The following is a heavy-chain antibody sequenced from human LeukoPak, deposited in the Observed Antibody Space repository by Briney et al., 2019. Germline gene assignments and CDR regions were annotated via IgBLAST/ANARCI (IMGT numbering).Heavy chain of an antibody. D-gene: IGHD4-17*01. CDR2: ISGSGGST. CDR1: GFTFSSYA. J-gene: IGHJ4*02. V-gene: IGHV3-23*01. CDR3: AKESTVTTRSSYGY. Sequence: PGGSLRLSCAASGFTFSSYAMSWVRQAPGRGLEWVSAISGSGGSTYYAESVKGRFTISRDNSKNTLYLQMNSLRAEDTAVYYCAKESTVTTRSSYGYWGQGTLVTVSS.